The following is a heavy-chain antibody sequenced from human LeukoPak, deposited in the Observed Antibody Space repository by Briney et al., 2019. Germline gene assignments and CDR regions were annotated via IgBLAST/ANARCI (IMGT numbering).Heavy chain of an antibody. Sequence: PGGSLRLSCAASGFTFSTYWMGWVRQAPGKGLEWVANIKQDASEKYYADSVKGRFTISRDNAKNSLYLQMNSLRAEDTAVYYCARVAGARLERLRYFDWPYFDYWGQGTLVTVSS. CDR3: ARVAGARLERLRYFDWPYFDY. V-gene: IGHV3-7*01. CDR1: GFTFSTYW. CDR2: IKQDASEK. D-gene: IGHD3-9*01. J-gene: IGHJ4*02.